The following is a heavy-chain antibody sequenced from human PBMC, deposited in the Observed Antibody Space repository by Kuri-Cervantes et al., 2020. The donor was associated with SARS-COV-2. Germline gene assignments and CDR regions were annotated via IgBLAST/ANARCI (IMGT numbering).Heavy chain of an antibody. V-gene: IGHV4-39*07. D-gene: IGHD1-26*01. CDR1: GGSISSSSYY. Sequence: SETLSLTCTVSGGSISSSSYYWGWIRQPPGKGLEWIGSIYHSGSTYYNPSLKSRVTISVDKSNNQFSLELTSVTAADTAVYYCARGKGGDNDWFDPWGQGTLVTVSS. CDR2: IYHSGST. CDR3: ARGKGGDNDWFDP. J-gene: IGHJ5*02.